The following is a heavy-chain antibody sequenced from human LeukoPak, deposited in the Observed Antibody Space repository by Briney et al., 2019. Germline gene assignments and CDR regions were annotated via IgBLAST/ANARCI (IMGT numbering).Heavy chain of an antibody. CDR3: ASRDIVVVPAARSPFDY. CDR2: IIPIFGTA. Sequence: SVKVSCKASGGTFSSYAISWVRQAPGQGLEWMGGIIPIFGTANYAQKFQGRVTITADESTSTAYMELSSLRSEDTAVYYCASRDIVVVPAARSPFDYWGQGTPVTVSS. CDR1: GGTFSSYA. V-gene: IGHV1-69*13. D-gene: IGHD2-2*01. J-gene: IGHJ4*02.